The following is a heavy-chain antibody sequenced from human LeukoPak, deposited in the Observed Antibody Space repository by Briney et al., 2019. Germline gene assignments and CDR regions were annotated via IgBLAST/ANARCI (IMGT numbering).Heavy chain of an antibody. V-gene: IGHV3-74*01. Sequence: GSLRLSCAASGFTFSSYWMHWVRQAPGKGLVWVSRINSDGSSTSYADSVKGRFTISRDNAKNTLYLQMNSLRAEDTAVYYCARIGKDYYDSSGIDYWGQGTLVTVSS. J-gene: IGHJ4*02. CDR1: GFTFSSYW. CDR2: INSDGSST. CDR3: ARIGKDYYDSSGIDY. D-gene: IGHD3-22*01.